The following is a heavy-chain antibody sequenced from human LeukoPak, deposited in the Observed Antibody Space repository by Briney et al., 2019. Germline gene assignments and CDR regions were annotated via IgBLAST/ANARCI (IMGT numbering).Heavy chain of an antibody. Sequence: GGSLRLSCAASGFTFSSFRMHWVRQAPGKGLEWVAAISYDGSNKYYADSVKGRFTISRDNSKNTLYLQLNSLSAEDTAVFYCARDQYYYDSTGYFGTLGYWGQGTLVTVSS. CDR3: ARDQYYYDSTGYFGTLGY. D-gene: IGHD3-22*01. CDR2: ISYDGSNK. CDR1: GFTFSSFR. V-gene: IGHV3-30*04. J-gene: IGHJ4*02.